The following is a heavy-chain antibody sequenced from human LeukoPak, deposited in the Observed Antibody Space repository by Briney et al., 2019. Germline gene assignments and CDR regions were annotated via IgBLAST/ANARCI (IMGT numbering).Heavy chain of an antibody. CDR2: IIPVLRVP. D-gene: IGHD3-10*01. J-gene: IGHJ5*02. V-gene: IGHV1-69*04. CDR3: AILPTPTYGSGGEGSLDH. Sequence: SVKVSCKASGGTFSNFAISWVRQTPGQGLQWMGTIIPVLRVPNYAQKFQGRVALTANKSTTTAYMELSSLSLEDTAVYYCAILPTPTYGSGGEGSLDHWGQGTLVTVSS. CDR1: GGTFSNFA.